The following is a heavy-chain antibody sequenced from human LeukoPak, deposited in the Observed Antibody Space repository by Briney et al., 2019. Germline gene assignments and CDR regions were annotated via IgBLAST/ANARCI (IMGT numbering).Heavy chain of an antibody. CDR2: INPSGGSA. Sequence: GASVKVSCKASGYTFTDYFMHWVRQAPGQGLEWMGIINPSGGSARNAQKFQGRVTMTRDTSTSTVYMELSSLRSEDTALYYCARDSENAFDIWGQGTMVTVSS. V-gene: IGHV1-46*01. J-gene: IGHJ3*02. CDR1: GYTFTDYF. CDR3: ARDSENAFDI.